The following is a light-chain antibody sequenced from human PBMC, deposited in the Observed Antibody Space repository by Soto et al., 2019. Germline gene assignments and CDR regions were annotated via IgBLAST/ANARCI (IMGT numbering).Light chain of an antibody. Sequence: DIQMTHFPSTLSASVGDRVTITCRASQSISNRLAWFQQKSGEAPKILIHKVSSLESGVPSRFSGSGSGTEFTLAISSLQPDDFATYYCQQYNTYSWTFGQGTKVDIK. V-gene: IGKV1-5*03. CDR1: QSISNR. J-gene: IGKJ1*01. CDR2: KVS. CDR3: QQYNTYSWT.